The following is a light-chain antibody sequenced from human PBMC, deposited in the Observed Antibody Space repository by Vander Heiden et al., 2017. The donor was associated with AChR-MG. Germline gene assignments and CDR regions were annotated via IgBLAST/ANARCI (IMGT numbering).Light chain of an antibody. J-gene: IGLJ1*01. CDR1: SSDVGGYNY. CDR2: DVS. V-gene: IGLV2-14*03. CDR3: SSYTGSSVLYV. Sequence: QSALTQPASVSGSPGQSITISCTGTSSDVGGYNYVSWYQQHPGKAPKLMIYDVSYRPSGVSNRFSGSKSGNTASLTISGLQTEDEADYYCSSYTGSSVLYVFGTGTKVTVL.